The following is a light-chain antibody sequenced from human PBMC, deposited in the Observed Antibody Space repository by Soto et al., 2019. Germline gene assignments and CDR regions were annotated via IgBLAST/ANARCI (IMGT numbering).Light chain of an antibody. CDR1: QSVSSNY. V-gene: IGKV3-20*01. CDR3: QQYASSPRT. CDR2: HAS. Sequence: EIVLTQSPGTLSLSPGERATLSCRASQSVSSNYLAWYQQKPGQAPRLLIYHASSRPTGIPDRFSGSGSGTDFTLTISRLEPEDFAVYYCQQYASSPRTFGQGTKVEIK. J-gene: IGKJ1*01.